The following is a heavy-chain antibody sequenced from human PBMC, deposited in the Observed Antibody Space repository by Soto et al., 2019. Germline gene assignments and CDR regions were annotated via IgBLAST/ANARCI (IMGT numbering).Heavy chain of an antibody. J-gene: IGHJ6*02. V-gene: IGHV1-2*04. Sequence: GASVKVSCKASGYTFTGYYMHWVRQAPGQGLEWMGWINPNSGGTNYAQKFQGWVTMTRDTSISTAYMELSRLRSDDTAVYYCARSVATIDYYYYGMDVWGQGTTVTVSS. CDR2: INPNSGGT. CDR1: GYTFTGYY. D-gene: IGHD5-12*01. CDR3: ARSVATIDYYYYGMDV.